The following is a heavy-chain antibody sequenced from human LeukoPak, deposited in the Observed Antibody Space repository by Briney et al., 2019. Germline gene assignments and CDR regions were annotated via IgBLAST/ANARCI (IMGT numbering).Heavy chain of an antibody. J-gene: IGHJ3*02. V-gene: IGHV3-53*01. CDR1: GFTFSSYW. CDR2: IYSGGST. Sequence: PGGSLRLSCAASGFTFSSYWMSWVRQAPGKGLEWVSVIYSGGSTYYADSVKGRFTISRDNSKNTLYLQMNSLRAEDTAVYYCARPDYGDDNDAFDIWGQGTMVTVSS. D-gene: IGHD4-17*01. CDR3: ARPDYGDDNDAFDI.